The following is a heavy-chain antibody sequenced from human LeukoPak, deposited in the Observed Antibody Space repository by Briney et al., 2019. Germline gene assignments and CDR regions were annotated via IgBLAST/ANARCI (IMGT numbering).Heavy chain of an antibody. CDR2: ISSSSSYI. CDR1: GFTFSSYS. Sequence: GGSLRLSCAASGFTFSSYSMNWVRQAPGKGLEWVSSISSSSSYIYYADSVKGRFTISRDNAKNSLYLQMNSLRAEDTAVYYCARDLSSGWYPGDYWGQGTLVTVSS. V-gene: IGHV3-21*01. J-gene: IGHJ4*02. D-gene: IGHD6-19*01. CDR3: ARDLSSGWYPGDY.